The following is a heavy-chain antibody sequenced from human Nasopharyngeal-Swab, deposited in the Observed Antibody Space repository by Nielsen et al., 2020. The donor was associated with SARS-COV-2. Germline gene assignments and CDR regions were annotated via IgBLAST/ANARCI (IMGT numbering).Heavy chain of an antibody. Sequence: GESLKISCAASGFTFSSYAMHWVRQAPGKGLEWVAIISYDGRNEDYTDSVKGRFTISRDNSKNTLYLQMNTLRAEDTAIYYCAKQSANWGSYFDYWGQGTLVTVSS. D-gene: IGHD7-27*01. CDR2: ISYDGRNE. CDR3: AKQSANWGSYFDY. V-gene: IGHV3-30-3*02. J-gene: IGHJ4*02. CDR1: GFTFSSYA.